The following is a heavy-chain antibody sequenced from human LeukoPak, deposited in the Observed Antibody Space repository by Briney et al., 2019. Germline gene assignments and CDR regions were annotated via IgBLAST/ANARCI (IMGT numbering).Heavy chain of an antibody. J-gene: IGHJ4*02. CDR3: ARGGSGNYLKYYFDY. CDR2: ISAYNGNT. D-gene: IGHD3-10*01. Sequence: ASVKVSCKASGYTFTSFGITWVRQAPGQGLEWMGWISAYNGNTNYAQKLQGRVTMTTDTSTSTAYMELRSLRSDDTAVYYCARGGSGNYLKYYFDYWGQGTLVTVSP. V-gene: IGHV1-18*01. CDR1: GYTFTSFG.